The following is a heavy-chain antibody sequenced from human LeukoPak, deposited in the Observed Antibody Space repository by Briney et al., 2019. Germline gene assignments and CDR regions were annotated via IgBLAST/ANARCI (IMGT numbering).Heavy chain of an antibody. Sequence: GGSLRLSCAASGFTFSSYTMNWVRQAPGKGLEWVSFISTSSSYIYYADSVKGRFTISRDNAKNSLYLQMNSLRAEDTAVYYCARLRRDGYNYQAFDIWGQGTMVTVSS. D-gene: IGHD5-24*01. CDR3: ARLRRDGYNYQAFDI. CDR1: GFTFSSYT. J-gene: IGHJ3*02. CDR2: ISTSSSYI. V-gene: IGHV3-21*01.